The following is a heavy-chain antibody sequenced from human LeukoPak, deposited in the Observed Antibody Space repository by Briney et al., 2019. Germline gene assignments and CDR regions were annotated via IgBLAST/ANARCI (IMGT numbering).Heavy chain of an antibody. CDR2: IYASGNTDYNPSRT. D-gene: IGHD1-26*01. CDR3: ARMYSGSYGGIDF. CDR1: GGSFTSYY. J-gene: IGHJ4*02. Sequence: SETLSLTCTVSGGSFTSYYWSWIRRPAGKGLELIGRIYASGNTDYNPSRTNYNPSLKSRVTMSVDTSKNQFSLKLTSVTAADTAVYYCARMYSGSYGGIDFWGQGTLVTVSS. V-gene: IGHV4-4*07.